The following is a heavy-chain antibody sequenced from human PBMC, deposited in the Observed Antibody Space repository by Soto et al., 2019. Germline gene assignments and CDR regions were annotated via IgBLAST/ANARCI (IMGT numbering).Heavy chain of an antibody. CDR2: ISYDGSNK. CDR1: GFPFSSYA. J-gene: IGHJ4*02. Sequence: GVSLILSCAAAGFPFSSYAMHLVRPAPGKGLEWVAVISYDGSNKYYADSVKGRFTISRDNSKNTLYLQMNSLRAEDTAVYYCARSTLKGSSSPDFWGQGTLVTVSS. V-gene: IGHV3-30-3*01. D-gene: IGHD6-13*01. CDR3: ARSTLKGSSSPDF.